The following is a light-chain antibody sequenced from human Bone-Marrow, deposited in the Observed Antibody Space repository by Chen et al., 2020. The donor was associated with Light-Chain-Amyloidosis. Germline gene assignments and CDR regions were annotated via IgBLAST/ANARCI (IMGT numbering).Light chain of an antibody. CDR1: SGDVGTYNY. CDR3: SSFTSSSSYV. J-gene: IGLJ1*01. CDR2: AVS. V-gene: IGLV2-14*01. Sequence: QSALTQPASVSGSPGQSITISCTGTSGDVGTYNYVSWYQKHPGKAPKFMIYAVSNRPSGVSNRFSGSKSGNTASLTISGLQAEDEADYYCSSFTSSSSYVFGPGTKVTVL.